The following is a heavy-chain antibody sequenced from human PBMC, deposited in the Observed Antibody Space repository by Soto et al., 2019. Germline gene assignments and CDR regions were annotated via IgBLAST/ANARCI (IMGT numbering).Heavy chain of an antibody. J-gene: IGHJ4*02. D-gene: IGHD1-26*01. V-gene: IGHV4-59*01. CDR2: IYYSGST. Sequence: QVQLQESGSGLVKPSETLSLTCTVSGGSISSYYWSWIRQPPGKGLEWIGYIYYSGSTNYNPSLKSRVTISVDTSKNQFSLKLSSVTAADTAVYYCARRNSGSYYELSYFDYWGQGTLVTVSS. CDR1: GGSISSYY. CDR3: ARRNSGSYYELSYFDY.